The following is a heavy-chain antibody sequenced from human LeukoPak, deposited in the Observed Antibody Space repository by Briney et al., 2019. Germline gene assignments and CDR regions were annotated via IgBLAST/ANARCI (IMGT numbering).Heavy chain of an antibody. CDR1: GGTFSSYA. J-gene: IGHJ6*03. V-gene: IGHV1-69*05. Sequence: SVKVSCKASGGTFSSYAISWVRQAPGQGLEWMGGIITIFGTANYAQKFQGRVTITTDESTSTAYMELSSLRSEDTAVYYCSGGSKLGYYYYYYMDVWGKGTTVTVSS. D-gene: IGHD2-15*01. CDR3: SGGSKLGYYYYYYMDV. CDR2: IITIFGTA.